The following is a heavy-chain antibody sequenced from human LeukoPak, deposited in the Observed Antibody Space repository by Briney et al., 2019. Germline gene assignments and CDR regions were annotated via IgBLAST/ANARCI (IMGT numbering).Heavy chain of an antibody. V-gene: IGHV4-59*01. D-gene: IGHD4-23*01. Sequence: SETLSLTCTVSGGSISSYSWSWIRQPPGKGLEWIGYIYYSGSTNCNPSLKSRVTISVDTSKNQFSLKLSSVTAADTAVYYCASFTVVTQYWGQGTLVTVSS. CDR2: IYYSGST. J-gene: IGHJ4*02. CDR3: ASFTVVTQY. CDR1: GGSISSYS.